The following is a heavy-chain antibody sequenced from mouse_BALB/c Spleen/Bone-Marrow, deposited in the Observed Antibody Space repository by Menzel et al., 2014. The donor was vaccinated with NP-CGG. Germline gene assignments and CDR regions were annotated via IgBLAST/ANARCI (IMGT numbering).Heavy chain of an antibody. CDR2: ISDGGSYT. J-gene: IGHJ1*01. D-gene: IGHD1-1*01. Sequence: EVKLMESGGGLVKPGGSLKLSCAASGFTFSDYYMYWVRQTPEKRLEWVATISDGGSYTYYPDSVKGRFTISRDNAKNNLYLQMTSLKSEDTAMYYCARDSYYYGSSYWYFDVWGAGTTVTVSS. CDR3: ARDSYYYGSSYWYFDV. V-gene: IGHV5-4*02. CDR1: GFTFSDYY.